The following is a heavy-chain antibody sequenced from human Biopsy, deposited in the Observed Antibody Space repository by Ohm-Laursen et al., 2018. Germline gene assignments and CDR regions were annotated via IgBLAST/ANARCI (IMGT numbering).Heavy chain of an antibody. CDR1: GFNFNDYG. J-gene: IGHJ3*02. CDR2: IAYDGSNK. V-gene: IGHV3-30*18. Sequence: SLRLSCAASGFNFNDYGMHWVRQAPGKGLEWVAVIAYDGSNKYYAESVKGRFTISRDRSRDTVHLQMNSLRYEDTALYYCAKDGGQWLGGAFDIWGHGTMVSVSS. D-gene: IGHD6-19*01. CDR3: AKDGGQWLGGAFDI.